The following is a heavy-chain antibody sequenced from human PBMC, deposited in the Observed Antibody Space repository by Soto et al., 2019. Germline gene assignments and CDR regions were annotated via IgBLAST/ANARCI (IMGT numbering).Heavy chain of an antibody. V-gene: IGHV3-30-3*01. J-gene: IGHJ3*02. CDR2: ISYDGSNK. CDR1: GFTFSSYA. Sequence: QVQLVESGGGVVQPGRSLRLSCAASGFTFSSYAMHWVRQAPGKGLEWVAVISYDGSNKYYADSVKGRFTISRDNSKNTLYRQLNILRAEDTAVYYCARELVVLAATGDAFDIWGQGTMVTVSS. CDR3: ARELVVLAATGDAFDI. D-gene: IGHD2-15*01.